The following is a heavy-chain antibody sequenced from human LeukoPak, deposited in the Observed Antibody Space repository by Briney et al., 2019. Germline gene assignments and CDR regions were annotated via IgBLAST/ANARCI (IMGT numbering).Heavy chain of an antibody. CDR2: ISGSGGST. Sequence: GGSLRLSCAASGFTFSSYGMSWVRQAPGKGLEWVSAISGSGGSTYYADSVKGRFTISRDNSKNTLYLQMNSLRAEDTAVYYCARVGAATFYWYYMDVWGKGTTVTVSS. CDR3: ARVGAATFYWYYMDV. J-gene: IGHJ6*03. CDR1: GFTFSSYG. V-gene: IGHV3-23*01. D-gene: IGHD2-15*01.